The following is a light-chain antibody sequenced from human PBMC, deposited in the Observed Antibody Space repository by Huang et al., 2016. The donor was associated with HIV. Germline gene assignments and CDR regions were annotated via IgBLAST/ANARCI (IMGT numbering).Light chain of an antibody. J-gene: IGKJ1*01. V-gene: IGKV4-1*01. CDR3: QQYYSSPQT. CDR1: QSVYSSSTSKDY. Sequence: DIIMTQSPDSLAVSLGERATLNCRSSQSVYSSSTSKDYMALFQQKPGQPPRLLLFWASTREAGVPDRFSGSGSGTHFTLTIANLEAEDAAIYYCQQYYSSPQTFGQGTRVEVK. CDR2: WAS.